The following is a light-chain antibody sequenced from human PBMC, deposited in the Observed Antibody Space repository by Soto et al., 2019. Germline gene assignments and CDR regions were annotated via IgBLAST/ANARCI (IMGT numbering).Light chain of an antibody. V-gene: IGKV3-11*01. CDR1: QSVSIH. CDR2: DAP. J-gene: IGKJ1*01. CDR3: QQRTT. Sequence: TQSPCTLSVSLGERATLSCRASQSVSIHLAWYQQKPGQAPRLLIYDAPNRATGIPARFSGSGSGTDFTLTISSLEPEDFAVYYCQQRTTFGQGTKVDIK.